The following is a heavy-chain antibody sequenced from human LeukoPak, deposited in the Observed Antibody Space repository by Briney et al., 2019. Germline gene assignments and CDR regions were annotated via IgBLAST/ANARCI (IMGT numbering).Heavy chain of an antibody. V-gene: IGHV3-30*02. Sequence: GGSLRLSCAASGFTFSNAWMSWVRQAPGKGLEWVAFIRYDGSNKYYADSVKGRFTISRDNSKNTLYLQMNSLRAEDTAVYYCAKELEYSSSSLDYWGQGTLVTVSS. CDR3: AKELEYSSSSLDY. CDR1: GFTFSNAW. CDR2: IRYDGSNK. D-gene: IGHD6-6*01. J-gene: IGHJ4*02.